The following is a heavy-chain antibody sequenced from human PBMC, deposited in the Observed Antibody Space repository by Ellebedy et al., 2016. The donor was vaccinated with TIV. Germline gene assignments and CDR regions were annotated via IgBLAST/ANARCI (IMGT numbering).Heavy chain of an antibody. CDR2: INPNSGGT. J-gene: IGHJ4*02. Sequence: ASVKVSXXASGGTFSSYAISWVRQAPGQGLEWMGWINPNSGGTNYAQKFQGWVTMTRDTSISTAYMELSRLRSDDTAVYYCARDGSARVAGTSYFDYWGQGTLVTVSS. V-gene: IGHV1-2*04. CDR3: ARDGSARVAGTSYFDY. D-gene: IGHD6-19*01. CDR1: GGTFSSYA.